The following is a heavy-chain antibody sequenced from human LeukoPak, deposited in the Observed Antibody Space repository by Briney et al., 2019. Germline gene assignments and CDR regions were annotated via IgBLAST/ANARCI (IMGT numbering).Heavy chain of an antibody. CDR3: ARTKQLVRGNYYYYYYMDV. Sequence: GESLQISCKGSRYSFTSYWIGWVRQMPGKGLEWMGIIYPGDSDTRYSPSFQGQVTISADKSISTAYLQWSSLKASDTAMYYCARTKQLVRGNYYYYYYMDVWGKGTTVTVSS. CDR2: IYPGDSDT. D-gene: IGHD6-6*01. J-gene: IGHJ6*03. V-gene: IGHV5-51*01. CDR1: RYSFTSYW.